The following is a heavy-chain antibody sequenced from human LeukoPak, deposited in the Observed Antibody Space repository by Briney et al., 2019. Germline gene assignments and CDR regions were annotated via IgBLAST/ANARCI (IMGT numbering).Heavy chain of an antibody. D-gene: IGHD4-17*01. V-gene: IGHV3-21*01. CDR2: ISSSSSHI. CDR3: AREGDYGDY. J-gene: IGHJ4*02. CDR1: GFTFSGYS. Sequence: PGGSLRLSCAASGFTFSGYSMNWVRQAPGKGLEWVSSISSSSSHIYYADSVKGRFTISRDNAKNSLYLQMNSLRAEDTAVYYCAREGDYGDYWGQGTLVTVSS.